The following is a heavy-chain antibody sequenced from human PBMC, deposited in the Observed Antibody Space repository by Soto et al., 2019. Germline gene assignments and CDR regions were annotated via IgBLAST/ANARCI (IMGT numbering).Heavy chain of an antibody. CDR3: ARWGTTGGLDV. J-gene: IGHJ1*01. V-gene: IGHV3-30*19. D-gene: IGHD3-16*01. CDR2: TSYDGSDK. CDR1: GFTFRSYV. Sequence: QVQLVESGGGVVQPGTSLRVSCVGSGFTFRSYVIHWVRQAPGKGLEWVALTSYDGSDKYYDDSVRGRFTISRVNSRNTVDLQMDSLRLEDTALYYCARWGTTGGLDVWGQGTLVSVSS.